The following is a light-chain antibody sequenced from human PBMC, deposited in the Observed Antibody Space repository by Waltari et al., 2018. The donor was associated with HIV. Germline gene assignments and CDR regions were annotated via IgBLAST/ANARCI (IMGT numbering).Light chain of an antibody. CDR1: SSNIGAGYD. Sequence: QSVLTQPPSVSGAPGQGVTISCTGSSSNIGAGYDVHWYRHLPGTAPKLLIHENHKRPSGVPDRFSGSRSGTSASLAISGLQADDEADYYCQSYDSTRSGPRVFGTGTKVTVL. CDR2: ENH. V-gene: IGLV1-40*01. CDR3: QSYDSTRSGPRV. J-gene: IGLJ1*01.